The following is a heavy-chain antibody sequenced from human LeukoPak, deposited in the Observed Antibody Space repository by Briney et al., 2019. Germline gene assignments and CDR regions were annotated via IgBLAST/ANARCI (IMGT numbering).Heavy chain of an antibody. J-gene: IGHJ6*03. CDR1: GFTFDSYS. CDR2: ISSSSSTI. CDR3: ARDGTRTRTGSGFLHYNYMDV. D-gene: IGHD3-22*01. Sequence: YPGGSLRLSCAASGFTFDSYSMNWVRQAPGKGLEWVAYISSSSSTIYYADPVKGRFTISRDKAKNSLYLQMNSLRAEDTAVYYCARDGTRTRTGSGFLHYNYMDVWGKGTTVTVSS. V-gene: IGHV3-48*01.